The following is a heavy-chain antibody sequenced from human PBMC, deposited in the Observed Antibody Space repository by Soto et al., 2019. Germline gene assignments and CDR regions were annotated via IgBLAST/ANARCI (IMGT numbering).Heavy chain of an antibody. CDR3: AKDGTVAGTFLPYYFDY. D-gene: IGHD6-19*01. CDR2: ISGSGGST. CDR1: GFTFSSYA. V-gene: IGHV3-23*01. J-gene: IGHJ4*02. Sequence: GGSLRLSCAASGFTFSSYAMSWVRQAPGKGLEWVSAISGSGGSTYYADSVKGRITISRENSKNTLYLQMNSLRAEDTAVYYCAKDGTVAGTFLPYYFDYWGQGTLVTVSS.